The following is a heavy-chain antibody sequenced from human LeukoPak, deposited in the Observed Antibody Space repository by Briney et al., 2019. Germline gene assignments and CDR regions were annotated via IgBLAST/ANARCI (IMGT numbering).Heavy chain of an antibody. V-gene: IGHV3-30-3*01. J-gene: IGHJ4*02. D-gene: IGHD7-27*01. CDR1: GFTFSSYA. Sequence: GRSLRLSCAASGFTFSSYAMHWVRQAPGKGLEWAAVISYDGFNKYYADSVKGRFTISRDNSKNMLYLQMNSLRAEDTAVYYCAREAGDSYYFDYWGQGTLVTVSS. CDR3: AREAGDSYYFDY. CDR2: ISYDGFNK.